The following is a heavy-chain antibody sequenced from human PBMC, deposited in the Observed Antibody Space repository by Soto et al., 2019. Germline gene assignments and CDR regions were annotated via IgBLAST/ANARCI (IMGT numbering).Heavy chain of an antibody. V-gene: IGHV3-66*01. D-gene: IGHD2-2*02. Sequence: EVQLVESGGGLVHPGGSLRLSCAASGLTVSSTYLSWVRQAPGKGLEWVSIVYSRGDTYYSGPVKGRFTVSRDNSKYTVYLYLDIISLSVEDTAVYYCAAYTGCWLPGTWGQGTLVTVSS. CDR3: AAYTGCWLPGT. CDR2: VYSRGDT. CDR1: GLTVSSTY. J-gene: IGHJ1*01.